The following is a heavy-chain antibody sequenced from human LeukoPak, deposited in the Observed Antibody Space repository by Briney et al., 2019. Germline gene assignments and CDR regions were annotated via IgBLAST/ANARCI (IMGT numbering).Heavy chain of an antibody. Sequence: GESLKISCKGSGYSFNTYWIGWVRQMPGKGLEWMGIIYPGDSDTKYSPSFQGQVTISADKSISTAYLQWSSLKASDTAMYYCARHAPDSSGYLTDYWGQGTLVTASS. V-gene: IGHV5-51*01. CDR2: IYPGDSDT. CDR3: ARHAPDSSGYLTDY. J-gene: IGHJ4*02. D-gene: IGHD3-22*01. CDR1: GYSFNTYW.